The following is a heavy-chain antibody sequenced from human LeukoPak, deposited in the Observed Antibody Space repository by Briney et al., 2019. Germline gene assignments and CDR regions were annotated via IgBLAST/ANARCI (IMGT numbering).Heavy chain of an antibody. V-gene: IGHV4-61*01. Sequence: SETLSLTCTVSGGSISSSSYYWGWIRQPPGKGLEWIGYIYYSGSTNYNPSLKSRVTISVDTSKNQFSLNLSSVTAADTAVYYCARDPVSAFDIWGQGTMVTVSS. CDR3: ARDPVSAFDI. CDR2: IYYSGST. CDR1: GGSISSSSYY. J-gene: IGHJ3*02.